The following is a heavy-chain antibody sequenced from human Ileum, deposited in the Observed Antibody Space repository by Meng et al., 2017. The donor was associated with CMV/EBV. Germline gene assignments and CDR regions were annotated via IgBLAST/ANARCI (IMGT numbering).Heavy chain of an antibody. CDR1: GFNFFYHN. Sequence: RVGSGGGLVKTGESLGRSCAASGFNFFYHNMNWVRQAPGKGLEWVSVIDSGGNTYHADSVKGRFTISRDNSKNTLYLQMNNLRAEDTAVYYCAGGWGAYWGQGTLVTVSS. CDR3: AGGWGAY. CDR2: IDSGGNT. V-gene: IGHV3-66*01. J-gene: IGHJ4*02. D-gene: IGHD3-16*01.